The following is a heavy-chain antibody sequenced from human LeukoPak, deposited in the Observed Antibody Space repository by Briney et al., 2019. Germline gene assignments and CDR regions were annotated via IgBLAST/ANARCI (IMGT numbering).Heavy chain of an antibody. CDR1: GGSFSGYY. D-gene: IGHD3-16*01. CDR3: ARGPVWGSSVDY. V-gene: IGHV4-34*01. J-gene: IGHJ4*02. CDR2: INHSGST. Sequence: SGTLSLTCAVYGGSFSGYYWSWIRQPPGKGLEWIGKINHSGSTNYNPSLKSRVTISVDTSKNQFSLKLSSVTAADTAVYYCARGPVWGSSVDYWGQGTLVTVSS.